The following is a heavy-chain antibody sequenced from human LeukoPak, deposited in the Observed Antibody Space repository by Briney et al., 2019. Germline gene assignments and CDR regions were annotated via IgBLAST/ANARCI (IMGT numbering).Heavy chain of an antibody. CDR1: GFTFSSYW. Sequence: GGSLRLSCAASGFTFSSYWMHWVRQAPGKGLVWVSRIDTDGSSIRYADSVKGRSTISRDNAKKMLYLQMNSLRAEDTAVYYCVRVSGSYGSDYWGQGTLVTVSS. CDR2: IDTDGSSI. CDR3: VRVSGSYGSDY. V-gene: IGHV3-74*01. D-gene: IGHD1-26*01. J-gene: IGHJ4*02.